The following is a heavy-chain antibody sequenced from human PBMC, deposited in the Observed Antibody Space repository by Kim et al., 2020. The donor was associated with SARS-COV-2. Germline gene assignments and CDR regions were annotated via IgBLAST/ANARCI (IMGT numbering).Heavy chain of an antibody. CDR1: GFTFSSYW. V-gene: IGHV3-7*01. J-gene: IGHJ4*02. D-gene: IGHD3-16*01. CDR3: AREGEGGFDF. CDR2: IMQDGSRK. Sequence: GGSLRLSCAASGFTFSSYWMSWVRQAPGKGLEWVVNIMQDGSRKEYVDSVRGRFTISRDNAKNSVYLQMNSLRAEDTAVYYCAREGEGGFDFWGQGTLVTVSS.